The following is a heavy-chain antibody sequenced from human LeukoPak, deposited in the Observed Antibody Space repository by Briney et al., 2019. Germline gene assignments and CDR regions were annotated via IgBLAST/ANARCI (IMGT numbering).Heavy chain of an antibody. J-gene: IGHJ4*02. Sequence: PGRSLRLSCAASGFTFSSYAMHWVRQAPGKGLEWVAVISYDGSNKYYADSVKGRFTISRDNSKNTLYLQMNSLRAEDTAVYYCARGRLGLDYWGQGTLVTVPS. D-gene: IGHD5-12*01. CDR3: ARGRLGLDY. CDR2: ISYDGSNK. V-gene: IGHV3-30-3*01. CDR1: GFTFSSYA.